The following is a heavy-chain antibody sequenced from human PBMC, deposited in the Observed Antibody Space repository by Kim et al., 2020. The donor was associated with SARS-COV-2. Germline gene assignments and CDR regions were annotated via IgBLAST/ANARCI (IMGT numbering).Heavy chain of an antibody. CDR2: IKSKTDGGTT. CDR1: GFTFSNAW. V-gene: IGHV3-15*01. Sequence: GGSLRLSCAASGFTFSNAWMSWVRQAPGKGLEWVGRIKSKTDGGTTDYAAPVKGRFTISRDDSKNTLYLQMNSLKTEDTAVYYCTTVPGYSYGYEGDDYWGQGTLVTVSS. D-gene: IGHD5-18*01. CDR3: TTVPGYSYGYEGDDY. J-gene: IGHJ4*02.